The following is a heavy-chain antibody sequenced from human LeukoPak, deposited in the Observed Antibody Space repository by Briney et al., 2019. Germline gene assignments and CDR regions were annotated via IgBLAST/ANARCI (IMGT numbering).Heavy chain of an antibody. CDR1: GFTSSTYW. D-gene: IGHD6-19*01. CDR2: ISYDGSNK. V-gene: IGHV3-30-3*01. J-gene: IGHJ4*02. Sequence: GGSLRLSCAASGFTSSTYWMSWVRQAPGKGLEWVAVISYDGSNKYYADSVKGRFTISRDNSKNTLYLQMNSLRAEDTAVYYCARDHEPAYSSGWYGVYFDYWGQGTLVTVSS. CDR3: ARDHEPAYSSGWYGVYFDY.